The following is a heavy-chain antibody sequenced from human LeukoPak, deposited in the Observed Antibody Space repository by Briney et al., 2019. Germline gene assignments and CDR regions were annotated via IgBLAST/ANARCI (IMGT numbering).Heavy chain of an antibody. CDR3: AREAGSVTTYSYYYYYGMDV. CDR1: GGSISSSSYY. J-gene: IGHJ6*02. D-gene: IGHD4-17*01. Sequence: TSETLSLTCTVSGGSISSSSYYWGWIRQPPGRGLEWIASIYYSGSTYYNPSLKSRVTISVDTSKNQFSLKLSSVTAADTAVYYCAREAGSVTTYSYYYYYGMDVWGQGTTVTVSS. V-gene: IGHV4-39*01. CDR2: IYYSGST.